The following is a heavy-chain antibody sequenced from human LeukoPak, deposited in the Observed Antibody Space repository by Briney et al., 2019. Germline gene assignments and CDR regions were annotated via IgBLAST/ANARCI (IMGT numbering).Heavy chain of an antibody. V-gene: IGHV4-4*07. CDR2: MSISGNT. J-gene: IGHJ4*02. Sequence: KPSETLSLTCTISGASISSHYYSWIRQSAGQGLEWIGRMSISGNTNYNPSLKSRVTISGDKSKNQFSLKLSSVTAADTAMYYCARQSAGSYVYFDLWGQGTLVTVSS. CDR3: ARQSAGSYVYFDL. D-gene: IGHD3-10*01. CDR1: GASISSHY.